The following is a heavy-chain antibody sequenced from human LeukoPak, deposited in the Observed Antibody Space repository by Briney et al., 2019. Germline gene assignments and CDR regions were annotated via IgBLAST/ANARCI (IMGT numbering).Heavy chain of an antibody. D-gene: IGHD6-13*01. CDR1: GGSFSGYY. CDR3: ARSLWYSNFDY. CDR2: IYYSGST. J-gene: IGHJ4*02. Sequence: PSETLSLTCAVYGGSFSGYYWSWLRQPPGKGLEWIGYIYYSGSTNYNPSLKSRVTISVDTSKNQFSLKLSSVTAADTAVYYCARSLWYSNFDYWGQGTLVTVSS. V-gene: IGHV4-59*01.